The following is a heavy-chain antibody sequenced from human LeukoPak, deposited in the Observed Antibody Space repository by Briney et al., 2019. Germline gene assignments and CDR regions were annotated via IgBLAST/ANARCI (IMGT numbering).Heavy chain of an antibody. CDR2: ISSSSSYI. CDR3: AREDAGMSLRNYYGMDV. J-gene: IGHJ6*02. CDR1: GFTFSSYS. V-gene: IGHV3-21*01. D-gene: IGHD6-13*01. Sequence: GGSLRLSCAASGFTFSSYSMNWVRQAPGKGLEWVSSISSSSSYIYYADSVKGRFTISRDNAKNSLYLQMNSLRAEDTAVYYCAREDAGMSLRNYYGMDVWGQGTTVTVSS.